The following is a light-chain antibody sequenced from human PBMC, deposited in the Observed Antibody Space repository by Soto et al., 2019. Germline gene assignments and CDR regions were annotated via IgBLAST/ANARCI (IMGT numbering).Light chain of an antibody. CDR3: QHYNSYSEA. J-gene: IGKJ1*01. V-gene: IGKV3-15*01. CDR1: QSVSSN. Sequence: EVVMTQSPATLSVSPCESATLYWRASQSVSSNLAWHQQKPGQAPRLLIYGASTRATGIPARFSGSGSGTEFTLTISSLQPDDFATYYCQHYNSYSEAFGQGTKVDIK. CDR2: GAS.